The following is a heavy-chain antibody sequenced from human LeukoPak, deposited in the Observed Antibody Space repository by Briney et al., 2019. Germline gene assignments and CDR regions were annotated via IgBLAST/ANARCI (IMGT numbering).Heavy chain of an antibody. D-gene: IGHD1-26*01. V-gene: IGHV3-11*01. Sequence: PGGSLRLSCAASGFTFSDYYMSWIRQAPGKGLEWVSYISSSGSTIYYADSVKGRFTISRDNAKNSLYLQMNSLRAEDTAVYYCASEVIVGATTRDYWGQETLVTVSS. CDR3: ASEVIVGATTRDY. CDR1: GFTFSDYY. CDR2: ISSSGSTI. J-gene: IGHJ4*02.